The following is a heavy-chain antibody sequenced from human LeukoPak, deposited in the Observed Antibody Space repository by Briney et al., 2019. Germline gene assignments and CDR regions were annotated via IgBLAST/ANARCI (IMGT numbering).Heavy chain of an antibody. V-gene: IGHV1-2*02. D-gene: IGHD2-2*01. CDR2: INPNDGDT. CDR3: ARANFLYCSSTTRLFDY. Sequence: ASVKVSCKASGYTFTDYYMHWVRQAPGQGFEWMGWINPNDGDTNYAQKFQGRVTMTRDTSISTAHMDVSRLRSDDTAVYYCARANFLYCSSTTRLFDYWGQGTLVTVSS. CDR1: GYTFTDYY. J-gene: IGHJ4*02.